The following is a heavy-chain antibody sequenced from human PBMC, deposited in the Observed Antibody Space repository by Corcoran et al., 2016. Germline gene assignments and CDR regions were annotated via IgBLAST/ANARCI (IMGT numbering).Heavy chain of an antibody. V-gene: IGHV5-51*01. CDR2: IYPGDSDT. J-gene: IGHJ4*02. D-gene: IGHD1-1*01. Sequence: EVQLVQSGAEVKKHGESLKIACKGTGYSFTNYWIGWVRQMPGKGLEWMGIIYPGDSDTRYNPSFQGQVTISADKSISTAYLQWSSLKASDTAIYFCARRLGSTEIFDQWGQGTLVTVSS. CDR1: GYSFTNYW. CDR3: ARRLGSTEIFDQ.